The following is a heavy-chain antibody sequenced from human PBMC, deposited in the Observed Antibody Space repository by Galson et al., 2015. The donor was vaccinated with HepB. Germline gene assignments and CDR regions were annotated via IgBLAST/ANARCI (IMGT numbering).Heavy chain of an antibody. D-gene: IGHD3-10*01. J-gene: IGHJ6*02. Sequence: TVSGGSISGYYWNWVRQPAGGALAWIGRIYSSGVTNYNPSLKNRVTISLDTPKNQFSLDLRSLTAADTAIYFCVRDRGAYYYYSLEVWGQGTTVTVSS. CDR1: GGSISGYY. CDR3: VRDRGAYYYYSLEV. CDR2: IYSSGVT. V-gene: IGHV4-4*07.